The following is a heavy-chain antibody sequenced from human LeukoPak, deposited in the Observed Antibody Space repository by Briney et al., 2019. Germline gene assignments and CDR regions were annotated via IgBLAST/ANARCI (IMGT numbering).Heavy chain of an antibody. V-gene: IGHV4-59*11. Sequence: SETLSLTCTVSGGSISSHYWSLIRQPPGKGLEWIGYIYYSGSTNYNPSLKSRVTISVDTSKNQFSLKLSSVTAADTAVYYCARSYGDYVTHYYFDYWGQGTLVTVSS. CDR3: ARSYGDYVTHYYFDY. CDR2: IYYSGST. J-gene: IGHJ4*02. CDR1: GGSISSHY. D-gene: IGHD4-17*01.